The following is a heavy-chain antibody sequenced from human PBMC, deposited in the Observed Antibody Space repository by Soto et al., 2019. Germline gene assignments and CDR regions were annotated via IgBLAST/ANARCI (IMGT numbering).Heavy chain of an antibody. V-gene: IGHV4-59*08. CDR2: IYYSGST. CDR1: GGSISSYY. Sequence: SETLSLTCTVSGGSISSYYWSWIRQPPGKGLEWIGYIYYSGSTNYNPSLKSRVTISVDTSKNQFSLKLSSVTAADTAVYYCARYYGVPAEYFQHWGQGTLVTVS. D-gene: IGHD4-17*01. J-gene: IGHJ1*01. CDR3: ARYYGVPAEYFQH.